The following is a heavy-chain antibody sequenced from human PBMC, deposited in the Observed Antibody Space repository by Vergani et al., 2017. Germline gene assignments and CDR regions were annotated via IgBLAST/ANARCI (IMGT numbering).Heavy chain of an antibody. CDR1: GGTFSSYT. Sequence: QVQLVQSGAEVKKPGSSVKVSCKASGGTFSSYTISWVRQAPGQGLEWMGRIIPILGIANYAQKFQGRVTITADKSTSTAYMELSSLRSEDTAVYYCARGGVVRGVTLFDYWGQGTLVTVSS. CDR2: IIPILGIA. J-gene: IGHJ4*02. V-gene: IGHV1-69*02. D-gene: IGHD3-10*02. CDR3: ARGGVVRGVTLFDY.